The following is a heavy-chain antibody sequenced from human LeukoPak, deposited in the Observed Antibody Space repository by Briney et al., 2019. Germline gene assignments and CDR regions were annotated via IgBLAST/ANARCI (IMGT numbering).Heavy chain of an antibody. D-gene: IGHD3-22*01. CDR3: ARDSDNYYDSSGYPNFDY. CDR2: INPNSGGT. J-gene: IGHJ4*02. Sequence: GASVKVSCKASGYTFTGYYMHWVRQAPGQGLERMGWINPNSGGTNYAQKFQGRVTMTRDTSISTAYMELSRLRSDDTAVYYCARDSDNYYDSSGYPNFDYWGQGTLVTVSS. CDR1: GYTFTGYY. V-gene: IGHV1-2*02.